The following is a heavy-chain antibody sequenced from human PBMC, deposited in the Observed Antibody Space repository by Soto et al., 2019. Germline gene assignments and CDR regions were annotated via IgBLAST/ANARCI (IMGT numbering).Heavy chain of an antibody. CDR3: ASSMAWVSWFDP. CDR1: GYTFTSYY. V-gene: IGHV1-46*01. Sequence: ASVKVSCKASGYTFTSYYMHWVRQAPGQGLEWMGIINPSGGSTSYAQKFQGRVTMTRDTSTSTVYMGLSSLRSEDTAVYYCASSMAWVSWFDPWGQGTLVTVSS. J-gene: IGHJ5*02. CDR2: INPSGGST. D-gene: IGHD3-16*01.